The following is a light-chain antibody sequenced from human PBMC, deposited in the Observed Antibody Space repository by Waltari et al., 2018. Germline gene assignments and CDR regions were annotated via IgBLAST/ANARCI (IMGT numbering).Light chain of an antibody. V-gene: IGKV4-1*01. Sequence: DIVMTQSPDSLAVSLGERVSITCKSSQSVFYSSNNKNYLAWYQQKPGQPPKLLMYWASSREFGVPKRFSASGSGTDFTLTISSLEADDVAIYYCQQYYSMPLTFGPGTTVEI. CDR2: WAS. CDR1: QSVFYSSNNKNY. CDR3: QQYYSMPLT. J-gene: IGKJ3*01.